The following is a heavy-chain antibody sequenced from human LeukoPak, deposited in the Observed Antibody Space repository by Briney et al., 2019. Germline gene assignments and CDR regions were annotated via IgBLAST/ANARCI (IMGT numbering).Heavy chain of an antibody. CDR1: GFTFSDYY. D-gene: IGHD3-22*01. Sequence: PGGSLRLSCAASGFTFSDYYMSWIRQAPGKGLEWVSYISSSGSTIYYADSVKGRFTISRDNAKNSLYLQMNSLRAEDTAVYYCARDTSSYYDSNLWFDPWGQGTLVTVSS. V-gene: IGHV3-11*01. CDR3: ARDTSSYYDSNLWFDP. J-gene: IGHJ5*02. CDR2: ISSSGSTI.